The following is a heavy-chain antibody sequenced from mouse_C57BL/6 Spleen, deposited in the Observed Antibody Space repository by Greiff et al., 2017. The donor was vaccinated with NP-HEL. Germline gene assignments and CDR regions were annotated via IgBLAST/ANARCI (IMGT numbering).Heavy chain of an antibody. J-gene: IGHJ4*01. CDR1: GYSFTGYY. Sequence: VQLQQSGPELVKPGASVKISCKASGYSFTGYYMNWVKQSPEKSLEWIGEINPSTGGTTYNQKFKAKATLTVDKSSSTAYVQLTSLTSGDSAVYYCARGYAMDYWGQGTSVTVSS. CDR3: ARGYAMDY. V-gene: IGHV1-42*01. CDR2: INPSTGGT.